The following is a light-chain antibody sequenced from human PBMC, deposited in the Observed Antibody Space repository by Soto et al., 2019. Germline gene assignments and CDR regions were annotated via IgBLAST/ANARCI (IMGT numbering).Light chain of an antibody. J-gene: IGKJ4*01. CDR1: QSLLDSSSNKNY. CDR3: QQYYSIPLT. V-gene: IGKV4-1*01. Sequence: DIVMTQSPDSVAVSLGERATINCKSSQSLLDSSSNKNYLAWYQQKPGQPPKLLIYWASTREFGVPDRFSGSGSGTDFTLTISSLQAEDAAVYCCQQYYSIPLTVGGGTKVDIK. CDR2: WAS.